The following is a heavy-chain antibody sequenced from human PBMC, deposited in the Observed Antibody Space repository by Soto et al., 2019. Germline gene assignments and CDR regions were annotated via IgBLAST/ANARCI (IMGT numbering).Heavy chain of an antibody. J-gene: IGHJ5*02. CDR1: GYTFTSYD. V-gene: IGHV1-8*01. CDR2: MNPNSGNT. D-gene: IGHD2-8*01. CDR3: ARGRDCTNGVCYTGGWFDP. Sequence: ASVKVSCKASGYTFTSYDINWVRQATGQGLEWMGWMNPNSGNTGYAQKFQGRVTMTRNTSISTAYMELSSLRSEDTAVYYCARGRDCTNGVCYTGGWFDPWGQGTLVTVSS.